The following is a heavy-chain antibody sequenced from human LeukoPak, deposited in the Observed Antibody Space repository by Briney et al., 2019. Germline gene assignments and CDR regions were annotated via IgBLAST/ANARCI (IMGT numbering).Heavy chain of an antibody. D-gene: IGHD6-13*01. V-gene: IGHV3-48*03. Sequence: PGGSLRLSCAVSGFTFSSYEMNWVRQAPGKGLEWVSYISSSGRTIYYVDSVKGRFTISRDNAKNSLYLQMNSLRVEDTAVYYCARRAIAEGFDYWGQGTLVTVSS. CDR3: ARRAIAEGFDY. J-gene: IGHJ4*02. CDR2: ISSSGRTI. CDR1: GFTFSSYE.